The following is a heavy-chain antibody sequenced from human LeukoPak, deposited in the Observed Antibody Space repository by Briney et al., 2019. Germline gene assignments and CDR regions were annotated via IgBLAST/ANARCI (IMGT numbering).Heavy chain of an antibody. J-gene: IGHJ4*02. V-gene: IGHV1-69*13. CDR1: GGTFSSYA. Sequence: SVKVSCKASGGTFSSYAISWVRQAPGQGLEWMGGIIPIFGTANYAQKFQGRVTITADESTSTAYMELSSLRSEDTAAYYCAREGSGEIGLFDYWGQGTLVTVSS. D-gene: IGHD6-19*01. CDR3: AREGSGEIGLFDY. CDR2: IIPIFGTA.